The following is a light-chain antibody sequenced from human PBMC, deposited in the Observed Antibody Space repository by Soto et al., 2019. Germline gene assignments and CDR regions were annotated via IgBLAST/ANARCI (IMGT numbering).Light chain of an antibody. J-gene: IGLJ1*01. CDR2: EVI. Sequence: QSVLTQPPSASGSPGQSVTISCTGTSSDVGGYNYVSWYQQHPGKAPKLMIYEVIKRPSGVPDRFSGSKSGNTASLTVSGLQAEDEADYYCSSFAGSTNFAVFGTETKVTVL. CDR3: SSFAGSTNFAV. V-gene: IGLV2-8*01. CDR1: SSDVGGYNY.